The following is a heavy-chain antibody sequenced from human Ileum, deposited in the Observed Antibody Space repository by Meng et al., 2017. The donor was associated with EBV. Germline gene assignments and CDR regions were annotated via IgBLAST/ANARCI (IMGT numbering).Heavy chain of an antibody. Sequence: QVHLQVSVPGLGKPSGTVSPTCTVSGGSVNGHPWWSWVRQPPGEGLEWIGQIYHSGATNYNPSLKSRVTISVDTSENQFSLELNSVTAADTAVYYCARIPYGDIYSAYFDYWSPGTLVTVSS. CDR2: IYHSGAT. V-gene: IGHV4-4*02. J-gene: IGHJ4*02. D-gene: IGHD2-21*02. CDR3: ARIPYGDIYSAYFDY. CDR1: GGSVNGHPW.